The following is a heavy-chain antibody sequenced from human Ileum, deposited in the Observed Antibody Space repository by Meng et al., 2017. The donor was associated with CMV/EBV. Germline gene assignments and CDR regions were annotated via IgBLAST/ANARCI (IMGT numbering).Heavy chain of an antibody. CDR3: AHGDAFFFEH. J-gene: IGHJ4*02. CDR2: IKPDGSG. V-gene: IGHV3-7*01. Sequence: ETLSLTCAASGFTFSRSWMNWVRQAPGKGLEWVSNIKPDGSGDFVDAVKGRFTISRDNAKNSLYLQMNILRAEDTAVYYGAHGDAFFFEHWGQGILVTVSS. CDR1: GFTFSRSW. D-gene: IGHD5-24*01.